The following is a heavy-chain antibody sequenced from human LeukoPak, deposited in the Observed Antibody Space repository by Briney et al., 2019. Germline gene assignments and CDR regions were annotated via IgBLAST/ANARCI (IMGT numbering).Heavy chain of an antibody. CDR1: GGSISSSSYY. CDR3: ALLDISTGWGAFDI. V-gene: IGHV4-39*01. J-gene: IGHJ3*02. CDR2: IYYSGSS. D-gene: IGHD3-9*01. Sequence: PSETLSLTCTVSGGSISSSSYYWGWIRQPPGKGLEWIGSIYYSGSSYYNPSLQSRVTISVDTSKNQFSLKLSSVTAADTAVYYCALLDISTGWGAFDIWGQGTMVTVSS.